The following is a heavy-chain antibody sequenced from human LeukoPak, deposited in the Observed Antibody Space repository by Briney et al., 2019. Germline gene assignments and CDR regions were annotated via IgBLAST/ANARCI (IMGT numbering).Heavy chain of an antibody. CDR3: ARASGREGADYYMDV. V-gene: IGHV4-4*07. CDR2: IYTSGST. CDR1: GGSISSYY. D-gene: IGHD1-1*01. Sequence: SETLSLTCTVSGGSISSYYWSWIRQPAGKGLEWIGRIYTSGSTNYNPSLKSRVTMSVDTSKDQFSLKLSSVTAADTAVYYCARASGREGADYYMDVWGKGTTVTVSS. J-gene: IGHJ6*03.